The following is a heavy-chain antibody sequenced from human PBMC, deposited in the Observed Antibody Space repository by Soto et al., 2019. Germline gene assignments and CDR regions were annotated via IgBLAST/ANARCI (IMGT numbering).Heavy chain of an antibody. Sequence: QTLSLTCAICVLSVSSNSATWNWIWQSPSKGLEWLGKTYYRSKWYNDYAVSVKSRLIINPDTSNNLLSLQLNSVIPDYTAVYYGVRLIGNCWLDSWGQGTLVTVSS. CDR2: TYYRSKWYN. CDR3: VRLIGNCWLDS. CDR1: VLSVSSNSAT. J-gene: IGHJ5*01. D-gene: IGHD1-1*01. V-gene: IGHV6-1*01.